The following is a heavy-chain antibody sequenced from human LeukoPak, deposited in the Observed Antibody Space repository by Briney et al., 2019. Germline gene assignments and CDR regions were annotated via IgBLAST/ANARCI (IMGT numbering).Heavy chain of an antibody. V-gene: IGHV3-23*01. CDR2: ISGSGGST. Sequence: GRSLRLSRAPSGFTFTSYAMSGVRPAPGKGLEWVSAISGSGGSTYYADSVKGRFTISRDNSKNTLYLQMNSLRAEDTAVYYCAKCPLIVVMVGMDVWGQGTTVTVSS. J-gene: IGHJ6*02. CDR1: GFTFTSYA. CDR3: AKCPLIVVMVGMDV. D-gene: IGHD3-22*01.